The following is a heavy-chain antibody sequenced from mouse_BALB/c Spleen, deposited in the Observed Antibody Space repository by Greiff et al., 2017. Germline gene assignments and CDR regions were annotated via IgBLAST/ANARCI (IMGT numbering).Heavy chain of an antibody. D-gene: IGHD1-1*01. CDR1: GFSLTSYG. J-gene: IGHJ4*01. V-gene: IGHV2-9*02. CDR3: ARESITTRAMDY. Sequence: VQLQESGPGLVAPSQSLSITCTVSGFSLTSYGVHWVRQPPGKGLEWLGVIWAGGSTNYNSALMSRLSISKDNSKSQVFLKMNSLQTDDTAMYYCARESITTRAMDYWGQGTSVTVSS. CDR2: IWAGGST.